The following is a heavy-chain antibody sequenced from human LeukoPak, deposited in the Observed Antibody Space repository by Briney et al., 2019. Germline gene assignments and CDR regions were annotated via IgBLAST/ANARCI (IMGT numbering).Heavy chain of an antibody. CDR2: ISYDGSNK. CDR3: ARDRRGSSSANPGY. Sequence: GGSLRLSCAASGFTFSSYAMHWVRQAPGKGLEWVAVISYDGSNKYYADSVKGRFTISRDNSKNTLYLQMNSLRAEDTAVYYCARDRRGSSSANPGYWGQGTLVTVSS. CDR1: GFTFSSYA. J-gene: IGHJ4*02. D-gene: IGHD6-6*01. V-gene: IGHV3-30-3*01.